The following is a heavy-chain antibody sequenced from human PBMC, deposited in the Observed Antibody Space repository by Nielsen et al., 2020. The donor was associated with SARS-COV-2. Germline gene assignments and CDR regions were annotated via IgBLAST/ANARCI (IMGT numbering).Heavy chain of an antibody. CDR3: ARDGPTRAIATDY. CDR2: ISSSSSTI. V-gene: IGHV3-48*01. D-gene: IGHD2-2*02. CDR1: GFTFSSYS. J-gene: IGHJ4*02. Sequence: GESLKISCAASGFTFSSYSMNWVRQAPGKGLEWVSYISSSSSTIYYADSVKGRFTISRDNSKNTQYLQMNSLRPEDTAVYYCARDGPTRAIATDYWGQGNLVIVSS.